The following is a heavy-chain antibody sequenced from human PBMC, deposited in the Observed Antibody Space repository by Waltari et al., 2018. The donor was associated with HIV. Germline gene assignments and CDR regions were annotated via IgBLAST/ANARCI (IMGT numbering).Heavy chain of an antibody. Sequence: LEQSGGGAVQTGESLRLSGEASGFSFGSFWMSWVRQVSGKGLDWVAEIKEDGGERNVVDSVKGRFTVSRDNAKNLLILKMDNLKIEDSGIYYCARGAGSVWGQGTLVTVSS. CDR1: GFSFGSFW. J-gene: IGHJ4*02. V-gene: IGHV3-7*04. CDR2: IKEDGGER. CDR3: ARGAGSV.